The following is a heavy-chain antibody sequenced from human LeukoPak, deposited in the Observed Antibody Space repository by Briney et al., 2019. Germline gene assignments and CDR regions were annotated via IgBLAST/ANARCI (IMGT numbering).Heavy chain of an antibody. CDR2: INPSGCST. D-gene: IGHD6-6*01. Sequence: GASAKVSCKASGFTFTSYYIHWVRQAPGQGLEWMGEINPSGCSTRYAQKFQGRVTMTRDMSASTVDMELSSLRSEDTAVYYCASSIGARLDCWGQGTRVTVTS. CDR3: ASSIGARLDC. J-gene: IGHJ4*02. V-gene: IGHV1-46*01. CDR1: GFTFTSYY.